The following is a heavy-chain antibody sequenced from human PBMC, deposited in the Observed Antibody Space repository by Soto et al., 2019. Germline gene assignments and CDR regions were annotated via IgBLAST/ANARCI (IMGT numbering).Heavy chain of an antibody. CDR3: ARASSTCYWDY. CDR2: IYYSGDA. D-gene: IGHD6-13*01. J-gene: IGHJ4*02. V-gene: IGHV4-59*01. Sequence: QVQLQESGPGLVKPSETLSLSCTVSGGSISAYFWTWIRQPPGQGLEWIGYIYYSGDANYNPSLNSRVTISVDTSKNQFSLQLSSVTATDTAVYYCARASSTCYWDYWGRGTLVTVSS. CDR1: GGSISAYF.